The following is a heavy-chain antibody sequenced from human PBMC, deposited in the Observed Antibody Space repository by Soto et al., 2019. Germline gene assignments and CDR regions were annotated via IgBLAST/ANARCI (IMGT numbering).Heavy chain of an antibody. Sequence: SETLSLTCTVSRASIGGFYWSWIRKSAGKGLEWIGRIYATGSTDYNPSLKSRVMMSVDTSKKQFSLKLRSVTAADTAVYYCVRDGTKTLRDWFDPWGQGISVTVSS. CDR3: VRDGTKTLRDWFDP. D-gene: IGHD1-1*01. J-gene: IGHJ5*02. CDR2: IYATGST. CDR1: RASIGGFY. V-gene: IGHV4-4*07.